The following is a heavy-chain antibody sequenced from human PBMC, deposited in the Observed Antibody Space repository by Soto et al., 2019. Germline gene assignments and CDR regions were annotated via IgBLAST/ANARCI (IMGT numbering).Heavy chain of an antibody. J-gene: IGHJ5*02. CDR2: ISAYNGNT. V-gene: IGHV1-18*01. CDR1: GYTFTSYG. Sequence: ASVKVSGKASGYTFTSYGISWVRQAPGQGLEWMGWISAYNGNTNYAQKLQGRVTMTTDTSTSTAYMELRSLRSDGTAVYYCARDRPLGYYDFWSGYSAWFDPWGQGTLVTVSS. CDR3: ARDRPLGYYDFWSGYSAWFDP. D-gene: IGHD3-3*01.